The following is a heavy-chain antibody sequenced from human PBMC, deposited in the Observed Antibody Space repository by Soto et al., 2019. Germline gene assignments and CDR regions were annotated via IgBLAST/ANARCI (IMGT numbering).Heavy chain of an antibody. Sequence: QVQLVQSGAEVKKPGASVKVSCKASGYTFTSYDINWVRQATGQGLEWMGWMNPNSGNTGYAQKFQGRVTMTRNTSISTAYMELSSLRSEDTAVYYCARGLYCSSTSCYRGKDYWGQGTLVTVSS. V-gene: IGHV1-8*01. J-gene: IGHJ4*02. CDR1: GYTFTSYD. D-gene: IGHD2-2*01. CDR2: MNPNSGNT. CDR3: ARGLYCSSTSCYRGKDY.